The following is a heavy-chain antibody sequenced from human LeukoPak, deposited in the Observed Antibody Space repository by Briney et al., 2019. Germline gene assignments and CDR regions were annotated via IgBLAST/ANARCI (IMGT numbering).Heavy chain of an antibody. V-gene: IGHV3-23*01. J-gene: IGHJ6*03. CDR1: GLTFSSYG. Sequence: GGSLRLSCAASGLTFSSYGMSWVRQAPGKGLEWVSAISGSGSSTYYADYVKGRFTSSRDNSKNTLYLQMNSLRAEDTAVYYCAKDDAMVRGVIIIRYYYYMDVWGKGTTVTISS. CDR2: ISGSGSST. D-gene: IGHD3-10*01. CDR3: AKDDAMVRGVIIIRYYYYMDV.